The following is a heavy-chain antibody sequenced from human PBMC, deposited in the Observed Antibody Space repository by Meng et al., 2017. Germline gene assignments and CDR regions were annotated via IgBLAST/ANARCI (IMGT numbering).Heavy chain of an antibody. CDR3: ARDASYSSGWYYFDY. J-gene: IGHJ4*02. Sequence: LKISCAASGFTFSSYGMHWVRQAPGKGLEWVAVIWYDGSNKYYADSVKGRFTISRDNSKNTLYLQMNSLRAEDTAVYYCARDASYSSGWYYFDYWGQGTLVTVSS. D-gene: IGHD6-19*01. V-gene: IGHV3-33*01. CDR1: GFTFSSYG. CDR2: IWYDGSNK.